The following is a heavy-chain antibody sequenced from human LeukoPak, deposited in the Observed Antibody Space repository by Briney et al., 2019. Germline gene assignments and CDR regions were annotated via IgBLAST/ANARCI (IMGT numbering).Heavy chain of an antibody. D-gene: IGHD2-15*01. CDR1: GISLSNYA. CDR2: ISERGGST. J-gene: IGHJ6*02. Sequence: GGSLRLSCVVSGISLSNYAMSWVRQAPGKGLEWVSYISERGGSTAYADSVKGRFTISADNSISTAYLQWSSLKASDTAMYYCVRHGLKGCSGGRCFTSFYYYGPDVWGQGSTVTVSS. CDR3: VRHGLKGCSGGRCFTSFYYYGPDV. V-gene: IGHV3-23*01.